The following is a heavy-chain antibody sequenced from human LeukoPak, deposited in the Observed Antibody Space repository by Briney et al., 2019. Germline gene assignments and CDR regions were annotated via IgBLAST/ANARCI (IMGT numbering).Heavy chain of an antibody. Sequence: PGGSLRLSCAASGFTFSSYAMHWVRQAPGKGLEWVAVISDDGSNKYYADSVKGRFTISRDNSKNTLYLQMNSLRGEDTAVYYCARVDYGGNVPFDYWGQGTLVTVSS. D-gene: IGHD4-23*01. CDR3: ARVDYGGNVPFDY. J-gene: IGHJ4*02. V-gene: IGHV3-30*04. CDR2: ISDDGSNK. CDR1: GFTFSSYA.